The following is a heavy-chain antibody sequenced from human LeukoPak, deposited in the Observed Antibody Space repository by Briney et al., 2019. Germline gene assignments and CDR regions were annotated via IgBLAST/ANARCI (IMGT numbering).Heavy chain of an antibody. CDR2: IKSKTDGGTT. CDR3: TTDDYATYYYDSSGREGNYYFDY. CDR1: GFTFSNAW. J-gene: IGHJ4*02. V-gene: IGHV3-15*01. Sequence: GGPLRLSCAASGFTFSNAWMSWVRQAPGKGLEWVGRIKSKTDGGTTDYAAPVKGRFTISRDDSKNTLYLQMNSLKTEDTAVYYCTTDDYATYYYDSSGREGNYYFDYWGQGTLVTVSS. D-gene: IGHD3-22*01.